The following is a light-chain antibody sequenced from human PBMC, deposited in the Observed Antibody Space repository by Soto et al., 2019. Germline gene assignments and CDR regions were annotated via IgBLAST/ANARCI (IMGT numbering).Light chain of an antibody. CDR2: EVT. J-gene: IGLJ1*01. V-gene: IGLV2-8*01. CDR1: TRDIAGYNY. Sequence: QSVLTQPASVSGSLGQSITISCTGTTRDIAGYNYISWYQQLPGKAPKLIIYEVTKRPSGVPDRFSGSKSGNTASLTVSGLQAEDEADYYCMSYVGSNIFVFGTGTKVTVL. CDR3: MSYVGSNIFV.